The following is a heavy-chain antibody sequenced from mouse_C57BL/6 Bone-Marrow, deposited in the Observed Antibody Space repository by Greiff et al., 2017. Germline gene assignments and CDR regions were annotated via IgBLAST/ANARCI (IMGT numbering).Heavy chain of an antibody. D-gene: IGHD2-12*01. CDR3: ARRRVLYLAWFAY. V-gene: IGHV1-85*01. Sequence: QLQLKQSGPELVKPGASVKLSCKASGYTFTSYDINWVKQRPGQGLEWIGWIYPRDGSTKYNEKFKGKATLTVDTSSSTAYMELHSLTSEDSAVYFGARRRVLYLAWFAYWGQGTLVTVSA. CDR2: IYPRDGST. CDR1: GYTFTSYD. J-gene: IGHJ3*01.